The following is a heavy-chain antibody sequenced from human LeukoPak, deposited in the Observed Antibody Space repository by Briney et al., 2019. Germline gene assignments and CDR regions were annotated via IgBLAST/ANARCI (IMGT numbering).Heavy chain of an antibody. CDR3: AKVPTGYYSGGDAFDI. J-gene: IGHJ3*02. D-gene: IGHD3-9*01. CDR1: GFTFSSYA. Sequence: PGGSLRLSCAASGFTFSSYAMSWVRQAPGKGLEWVSAISGSGGSTYYADSVKGRFTISRDNSKNTLYLQMNSLRAEDTAVYYCAKVPTGYYSGGDAFDIWGQGTMVTVSS. V-gene: IGHV3-23*01. CDR2: ISGSGGST.